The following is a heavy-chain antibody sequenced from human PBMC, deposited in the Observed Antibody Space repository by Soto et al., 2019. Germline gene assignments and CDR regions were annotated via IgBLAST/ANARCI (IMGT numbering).Heavy chain of an antibody. CDR1: GGSFSGYY. Sequence: SETLSLTCAVYGGSFSGYYWNWIRQPPGKGLEWIGEINHSGSTKYNPSLKSRVTISVGTSKHQFSLNLSSLTAAETAVYYCGRDYRYFDLWGRGTLVTVSA. CDR3: GRDYRYFDL. J-gene: IGHJ2*01. CDR2: INHSGST. V-gene: IGHV4-34*01. D-gene: IGHD2-2*02.